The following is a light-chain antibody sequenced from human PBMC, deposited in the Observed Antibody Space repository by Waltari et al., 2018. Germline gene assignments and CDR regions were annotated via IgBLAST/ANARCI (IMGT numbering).Light chain of an antibody. CDR3: NSRDSSGDHLVV. Sequence: SSELTQDPAVSVALGETVRITCQGDSVSKAYASWYRQKPAQAPLLVFYVKYNRASGIPDRFSGSTSGNTASLIITGVQAEDEADYYCNSRDSSGDHLVVFGGGTKLTVL. CDR2: VKY. CDR1: SVSKAY. V-gene: IGLV3-19*01. J-gene: IGLJ3*02.